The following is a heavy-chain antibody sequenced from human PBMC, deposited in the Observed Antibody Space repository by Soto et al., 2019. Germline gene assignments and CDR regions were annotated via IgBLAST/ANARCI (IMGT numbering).Heavy chain of an antibody. V-gene: IGHV3-30*18. CDR1: GFTFSSYG. D-gene: IGHD3-3*01. Sequence: GSLRLPGSASGFTFSSYGMHGVRQAPGKGLEWVAVISYDGSNKYYADSVKGRFTISRDNSKNTLYLQMNSLRAEDTAVYYCAKQYYDLWSGPTYYSYYGMDVWGQGTTVTVS. J-gene: IGHJ6*02. CDR3: AKQYYDLWSGPTYYSYYGMDV. CDR2: ISYDGSNK.